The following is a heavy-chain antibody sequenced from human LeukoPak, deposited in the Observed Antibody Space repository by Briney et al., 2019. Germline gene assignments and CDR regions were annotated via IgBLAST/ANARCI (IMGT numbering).Heavy chain of an antibody. CDR2: ISAYNGNT. J-gene: IGHJ4*02. CDR1: GYTFTSYG. D-gene: IGHD3-22*01. CDR3: AKVHHYYDSSGYYYGSGYFDY. Sequence: ASVKVSCKASGYTFTSYGISWVRQAPGQGLEWMGWISAYNGNTNYAQKLQGRVTMTTDTSTGTAYMELRSLRSDDTAVYYCAKVHHYYDSSGYYYGSGYFDYWGQGTLVTVSS. V-gene: IGHV1-18*01.